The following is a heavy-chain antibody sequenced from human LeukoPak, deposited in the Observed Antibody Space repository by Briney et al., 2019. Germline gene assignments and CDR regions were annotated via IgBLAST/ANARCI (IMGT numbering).Heavy chain of an antibody. J-gene: IGHJ4*02. CDR1: GGTLSSYA. D-gene: IGHD2-21*02. CDR2: IIPIFGTA. V-gene: IGHV1-69*05. Sequence: ASVKVSCKASGGTLSSYAISWVRQAPGQGLEWMGGIIPIFGTANYAQKFQGRVTITTDESTSTAYMELSSLRSEDTAVYYCARALYLTGDCYSCYFDYWGQRTLVTVSS. CDR3: ARALYLTGDCYSCYFDY.